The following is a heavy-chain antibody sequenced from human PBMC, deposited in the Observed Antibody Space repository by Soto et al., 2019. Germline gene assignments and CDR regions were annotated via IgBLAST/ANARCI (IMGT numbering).Heavy chain of an antibody. CDR1: GGSISSGGYY. CDR3: ARTQRGIDSGYDYAFDI. D-gene: IGHD5-12*01. Sequence: SEILSLTCTVSGGSISSGGYYWSWIRQHPGKGLEWIGYIYYSGSTYYNPSLKSRVTISVDTSKNQFSLKLSSVTAADTAVYYCARTQRGIDSGYDYAFDIWGQGTMVTVSS. V-gene: IGHV4-31*03. CDR2: IYYSGST. J-gene: IGHJ3*02.